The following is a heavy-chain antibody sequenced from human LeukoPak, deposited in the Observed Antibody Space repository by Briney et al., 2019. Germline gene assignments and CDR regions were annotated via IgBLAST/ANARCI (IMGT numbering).Heavy chain of an antibody. CDR1: GGSFSGYY. Sequence: SETLSLTCAVYGGSFSGYYWSWIRQPPGKGLEWIGEINHSGSTNYNPSLKSRVTISVDTSKNQFSLKLSSVTAADTAVYYCARSFLMVRGVMGVYWGQGTLVTVSS. D-gene: IGHD3-10*01. CDR3: ARSFLMVRGVMGVY. J-gene: IGHJ4*02. CDR2: INHSGST. V-gene: IGHV4-34*01.